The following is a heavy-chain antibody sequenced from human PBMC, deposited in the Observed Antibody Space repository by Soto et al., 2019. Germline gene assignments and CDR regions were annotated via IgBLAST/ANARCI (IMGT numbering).Heavy chain of an antibody. D-gene: IGHD3-9*01. CDR1: GFTFSNYA. V-gene: IGHV3-23*01. Sequence: VQLLESGGDLVQPGGSLRLSCEASGFTFSNYAMSWVRQAPGKGLEWVSVISGSGGSTNYADYAKGRFTISRDNSMDTLYLQMNSLRAEDPAVYYCARVFYYDILTGKSYNMDVWGQGTTVIVSS. CDR3: ARVFYYDILTGKSYNMDV. J-gene: IGHJ6*02. CDR2: ISGSGGST.